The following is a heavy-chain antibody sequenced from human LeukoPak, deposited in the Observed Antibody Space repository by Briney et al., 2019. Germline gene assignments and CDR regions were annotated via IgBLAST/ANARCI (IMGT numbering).Heavy chain of an antibody. V-gene: IGHV2-26*01. CDR1: GFSLSNARMG. CDR2: ILSNDEK. D-gene: IGHD6-13*01. CDR3: ARIGAAAGSYWYFDL. J-gene: IGHJ2*01. Sequence: SGPVLVKPTETLTLTCTVSGFSLSNARMGVSWIRQPPEKALEWLAHILSNDEKSYSTSLKSRLTISKDTSKSQVVLTMTNMDPVDTATYYCARIGAAAGSYWYFDLWGRGTLVTVSS.